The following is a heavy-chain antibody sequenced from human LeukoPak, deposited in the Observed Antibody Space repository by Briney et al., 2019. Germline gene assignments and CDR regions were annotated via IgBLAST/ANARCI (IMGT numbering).Heavy chain of an antibody. D-gene: IGHD2-2*01. CDR2: VYYSGTT. J-gene: IGHJ4*02. V-gene: IGHV4-59*01. CDR1: GGSISSYY. CDR3: ARHCSSTTYYKY. Sequence: PSETLSLTCTVSGGSISSYYWSWIRQPPGKGLEWIGYVYYSGTTNYNPSLKSRVTISVDTSKNQFSLKLSSVTAADTAVYYCARHCSSTTYYKYWGQGTLVTVSS.